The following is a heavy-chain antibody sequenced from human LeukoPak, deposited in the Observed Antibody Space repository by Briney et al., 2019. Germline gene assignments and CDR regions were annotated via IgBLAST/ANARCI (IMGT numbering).Heavy chain of an antibody. V-gene: IGHV4-34*12. D-gene: IGHD3-10*01. CDR3: AKSNGYGLVDI. CDR2: IFYSGST. CDR1: GGSFSGYY. J-gene: IGHJ3*02. Sequence: NPSETLSLTCAVYGGSFSGYYWGWIRQPPGKGLEWIGNIFYSGSTYYSPSLKSRVTISLDTSRNQFSLKLTSVTAADTAVYYCAKSNGYGLVDIWGQGTMVTVSS.